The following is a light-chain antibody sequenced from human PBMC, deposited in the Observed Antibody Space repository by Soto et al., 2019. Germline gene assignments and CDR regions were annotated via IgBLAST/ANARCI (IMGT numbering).Light chain of an antibody. Sequence: QSVLTQPASVSGYLGQSITISCTGTSSDVGGYNYVSWYQQHPGKAPKFMIYDVSNRPSGVSTRFSGSKSGNTASLTISGLQAEDEADYYCNSYTTSNTRQIVFGTGTKVTVL. V-gene: IGLV2-14*01. J-gene: IGLJ1*01. CDR2: DVS. CDR1: SSDVGGYNY. CDR3: NSYTTSNTRQIV.